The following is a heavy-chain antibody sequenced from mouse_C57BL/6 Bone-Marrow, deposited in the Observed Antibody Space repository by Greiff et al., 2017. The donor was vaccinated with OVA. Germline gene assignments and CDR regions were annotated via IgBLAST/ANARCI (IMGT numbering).Heavy chain of an antibody. CDR1: GYTFTSYW. CDR2: IHPSDSDT. J-gene: IGHJ4*01. V-gene: IGHV1-74*01. D-gene: IGHD1-1*01. Sequence: QVQLQQPGAELVKPGASVKVSCKASGYTFTSYWMHWVKQRPGQGLEWIGRIHPSDSDTNYNQKFKGKATLTVDKSSGTAYMQLSSLTSEDSAVYYCAIGDYYGSSYLWYAMDYWGQGTSVTVSS. CDR3: AIGDYYGSSYLWYAMDY.